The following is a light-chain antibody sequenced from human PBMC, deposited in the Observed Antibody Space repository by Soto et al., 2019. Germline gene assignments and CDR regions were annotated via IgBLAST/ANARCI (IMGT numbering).Light chain of an antibody. CDR2: AAS. V-gene: IGKV1-9*01. CDR1: QGISNF. J-gene: IGKJ5*01. CDR3: QQLYTLPCT. Sequence: IQLTQSPCTLSVSVGNRVTIACRASQGISNFLAWYQQKPGKAPKLLIYAASTLQSGVPSRFSGSGSGTDFTLTISRLEPEDFAVYYCQQLYTLPCTFGQGTRLEIK.